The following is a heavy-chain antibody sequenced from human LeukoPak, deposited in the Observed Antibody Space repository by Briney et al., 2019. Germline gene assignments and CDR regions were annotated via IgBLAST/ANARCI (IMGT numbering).Heavy chain of an antibody. CDR3: ARERAYCGGDCAAPDY. CDR2: IYYSGIT. CDR1: GYSISSGYY. J-gene: IGHJ4*02. Sequence: SETLSLTCTVSGYSISSGYYWGWLRPPPGKGLEWIGSIYYSGITYYNPSLKSRVTISVDASKNQFSLKLSSVTAADTAVYYCARERAYCGGDCAAPDYWGQGTLVTVSS. V-gene: IGHV4-38-2*02. D-gene: IGHD2-21*02.